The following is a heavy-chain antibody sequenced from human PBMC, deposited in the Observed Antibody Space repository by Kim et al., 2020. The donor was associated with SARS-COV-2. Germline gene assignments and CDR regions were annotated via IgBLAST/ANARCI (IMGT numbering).Heavy chain of an antibody. J-gene: IGHJ6*02. CDR1: GYTFASYY. CDR3: ARAPLSGYDSLNYGMDV. CDR2: INPSGGRT. V-gene: IGHV1-46*01. Sequence: ASVKVSCKAYGYTFASYYMHWVRQAPGQGLEWMGIINPSGGRTSYAQKFQGRVTMTRDTSTSTVYMELSSLRSEDTAVYYCARAPLSGYDSLNYGMDVWGQGTTVAVSS. D-gene: IGHD5-12*01.